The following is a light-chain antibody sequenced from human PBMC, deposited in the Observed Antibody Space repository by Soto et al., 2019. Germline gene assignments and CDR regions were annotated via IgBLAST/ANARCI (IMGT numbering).Light chain of an antibody. J-gene: IGKJ1*01. Sequence: ILMAQSPATLSVSPGERATLSCRVSQSVSSNLAWYQQKPGQAPRLLIYGASTRATGIPARFSGSGSGTEFTLTISSLQSEDFAVYYCQQYNNWPRTFGQGTKVDIK. V-gene: IGKV3-15*01. CDR1: QSVSSN. CDR2: GAS. CDR3: QQYNNWPRT.